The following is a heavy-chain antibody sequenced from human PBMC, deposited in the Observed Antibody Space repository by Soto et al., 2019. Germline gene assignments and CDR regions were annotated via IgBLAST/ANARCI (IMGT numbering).Heavy chain of an antibody. J-gene: IGHJ5*02. CDR1: GDSINSVDHY. D-gene: IGHD1-26*01. CDR3: ARLRWETENNWFDP. V-gene: IGHV4-30-4*01. Sequence: SETLSLTCTVSGDSINSVDHYWSWIRQPPGKGLEWMGYIYHSGSTHYNPSLNSRLTISIDTSTNRFSLNLTSVTAADTAVYFCARLRWETENNWFDPWGQGALVT. CDR2: IYHSGST.